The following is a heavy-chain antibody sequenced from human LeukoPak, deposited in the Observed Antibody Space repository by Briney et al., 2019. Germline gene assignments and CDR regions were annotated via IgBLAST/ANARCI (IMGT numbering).Heavy chain of an antibody. D-gene: IGHD1-7*01. V-gene: IGHV4-39*07. CDR2: IYYSGST. CDR3: ARGLKGKLPWFDP. CDR1: GGSISSSSYY. Sequence: SETLSLTCTVSGGSISSSSYYWGWIRQPPGKGLEWIGSIYYSGSTYYNPSLKSRVTISVDKSKNQFSLKLSSVTAADTAVYYCARGLKGKLPWFDPWGQGTLVTVSS. J-gene: IGHJ5*02.